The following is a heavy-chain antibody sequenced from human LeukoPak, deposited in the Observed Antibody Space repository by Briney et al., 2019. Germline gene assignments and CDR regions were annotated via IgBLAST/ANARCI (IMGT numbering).Heavy chain of an antibody. V-gene: IGHV1-18*01. Sequence: ASVKVSCKASGYTFTSYGISWVRQAPGQGLEWIGWISAYNGNTNYAQKLQGRVTMTTDTSTSTAYMELRSLRSDDTAVYYCARDRPQYVGYCSSTSCSYFDYWGQGTLVTVSS. CDR2: ISAYNGNT. CDR3: ARDRPQYVGYCSSTSCSYFDY. J-gene: IGHJ4*02. D-gene: IGHD2-2*01. CDR1: GYTFTSYG.